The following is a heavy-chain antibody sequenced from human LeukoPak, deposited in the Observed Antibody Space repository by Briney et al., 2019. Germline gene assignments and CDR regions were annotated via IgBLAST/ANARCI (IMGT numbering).Heavy chain of an antibody. Sequence: GGSLRLSCAASGFTFSSYWMHWVRHAPGKGLVWVSRINSDGSSTSYADSVKGRFTISRDSAKNTLYLQMNSLRAEDTAVYYCAREAPLAVATPSYFDLWGRGTLVTVSS. D-gene: IGHD6-19*01. V-gene: IGHV3-74*01. CDR3: AREAPLAVATPSYFDL. CDR1: GFTFSSYW. J-gene: IGHJ2*01. CDR2: INSDGSST.